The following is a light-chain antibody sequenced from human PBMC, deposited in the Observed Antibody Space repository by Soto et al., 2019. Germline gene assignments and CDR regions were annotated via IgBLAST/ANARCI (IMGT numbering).Light chain of an antibody. CDR1: SSDFGGYNV. V-gene: IGLV2-23*01. Sequence: QSALTQPASVSGSPGQSITISCSGTSSDFGGYNVVSWYQQHPGKAPKLIIYEGTKRPSGVSNRFSGSKSGNAASLTISGLQTEDEADYYCCSYADTSTCRVVFGGGTKLTVL. J-gene: IGLJ3*02. CDR2: EGT. CDR3: CSYADTSTCRVV.